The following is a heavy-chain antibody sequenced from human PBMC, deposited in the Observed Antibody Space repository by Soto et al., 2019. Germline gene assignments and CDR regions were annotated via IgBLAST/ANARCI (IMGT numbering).Heavy chain of an antibody. J-gene: IGHJ3*02. CDR2: INPSGGST. V-gene: IGHV1-46*01. Sequence: APVKVSCKSSGDIFVNYGINWVRQAPGQGLEWMGIINPSGGSTSYAQKFQGRVTMTRDTSTSTVYMELSSLRSEDTAVYYCARDAPEAFDIWGQGTMVTVS. CDR3: ARDAPEAFDI. CDR1: GDIFVNYG.